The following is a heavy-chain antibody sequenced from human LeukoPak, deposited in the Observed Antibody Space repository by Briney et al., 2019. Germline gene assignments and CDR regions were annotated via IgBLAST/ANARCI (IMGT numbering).Heavy chain of an antibody. CDR3: ARARDGDYCFDY. Sequence: PGGSLRLSCAASGFTFSDHYIDWVRQAPGKGLEWVGRIRKKANSYSTEYAASVKGRFTISRDDSKNSLYLQMNSLKTEDTAVYYCARARDGDYCFDYWGQGTLVAVSS. CDR2: IRKKANSYST. CDR1: GFTFSDHY. V-gene: IGHV3-72*01. J-gene: IGHJ4*02. D-gene: IGHD4-17*01.